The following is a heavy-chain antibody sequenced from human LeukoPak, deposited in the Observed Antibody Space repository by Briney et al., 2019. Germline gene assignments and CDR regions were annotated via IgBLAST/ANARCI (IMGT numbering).Heavy chain of an antibody. CDR3: ARRIQQLGSSYYYYYMDV. Sequence: SETLSLICAVSGGSISSSNWWSWVRQLPGKGLEWIGEIYHSESTNYNPSPKRRDTITVDKSKNQFPRKLSSVAAADTAVYYCARRIQQLGSSYYYYYMDVWGKGTTVTVSS. V-gene: IGHV4-4*02. J-gene: IGHJ6*03. CDR2: IYHSEST. CDR1: GGSISSSNW. D-gene: IGHD6-13*01.